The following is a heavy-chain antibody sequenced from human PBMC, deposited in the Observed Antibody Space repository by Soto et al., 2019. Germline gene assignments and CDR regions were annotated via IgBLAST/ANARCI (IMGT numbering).Heavy chain of an antibody. CDR2: ISGSGGTS. V-gene: IGHV3-23*01. J-gene: IGHJ4*02. Sequence: PGGSLRLSCAASGFTFSSYAMSWVRQAPGKGLKWVSAISGSGGTSDYAAPVKGRFTISRDDSKNTLYLQMNSLKAEETAVYYGATGSTLGAPRWGQGTLVTVSS. D-gene: IGHD3-16*01. CDR1: GFTFSSYA. CDR3: ATGSTLGAPR.